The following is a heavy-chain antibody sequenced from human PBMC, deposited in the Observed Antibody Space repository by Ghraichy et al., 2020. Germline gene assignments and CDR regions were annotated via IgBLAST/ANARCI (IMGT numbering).Heavy chain of an antibody. CDR2: IWYDGSNK. CDR3: ARDSKLLWLSPNNWFDP. Sequence: GGSLRLSCAASGFTFSSYGMHWVRQAPGKGLEWVAVIWYDGSNKYYADSVKGRFTISRDNSKNTLYLQMNSLRAEDTAVYYCARDSKLLWLSPNNWFDPWGQGTLVTVSS. D-gene: IGHD2-21*01. CDR1: GFTFSSYG. V-gene: IGHV3-33*01. J-gene: IGHJ5*02.